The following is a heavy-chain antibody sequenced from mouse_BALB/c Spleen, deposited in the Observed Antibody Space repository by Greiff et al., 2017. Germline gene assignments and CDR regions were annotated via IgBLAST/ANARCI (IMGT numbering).Heavy chain of an antibody. CDR1: GYTFSSYW. CDR3: ARSRIHYYGYGY. CDR2: ILPGSGST. V-gene: IGHV1-9*01. Sequence: VQLQQSGAELMKPGASVKISCKATGYTFSSYWIEWVKQRPGHGLEWIGEILPGSGSTNYNEKFKGKATFTADTSSNTAYMQLSSLTSEDSAVYYCARSRIHYYGYGYWGQGTTLTVSS. D-gene: IGHD1-2*01. J-gene: IGHJ2*01.